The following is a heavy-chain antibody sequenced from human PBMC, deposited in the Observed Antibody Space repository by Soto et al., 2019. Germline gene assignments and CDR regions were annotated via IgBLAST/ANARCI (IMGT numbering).Heavy chain of an antibody. J-gene: IGHJ4*02. CDR1: GYTFTGYG. CDR3: ARDMGGYYFEPNDY. Sequence: ASVEVSCRTSGYTFTGYGISWVRQATGQGLEWMGWITANNVNTNYAQKFQGRVTMTTDTSTATAYMELRSLRSDDTAVYYCARDMGGYYFEPNDYWGQGTLVTVSS. V-gene: IGHV1-18*01. CDR2: ITANNVNT. D-gene: IGHD3-22*01.